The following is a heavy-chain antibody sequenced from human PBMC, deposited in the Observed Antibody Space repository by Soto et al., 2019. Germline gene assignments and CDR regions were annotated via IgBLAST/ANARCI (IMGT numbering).Heavy chain of an antibody. CDR3: VGGQYYFDY. Sequence: QVQLVESGGGVVQPGRSLRLSCAASGFPFSSYGMHWVREAPCKGLEWVAVISYDGSNKYYADSVKGRFTISRDNSASTLYLQMTSLRPEDTALYYCVGGQYYFDYRGQGTLVTVSP. D-gene: IGHD3-10*01. J-gene: IGHJ4*02. CDR2: ISYDGSNK. V-gene: IGHV3-30*03. CDR1: GFPFSSYG.